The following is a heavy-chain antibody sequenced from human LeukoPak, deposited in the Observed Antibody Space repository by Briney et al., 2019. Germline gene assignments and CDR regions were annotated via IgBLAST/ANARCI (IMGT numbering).Heavy chain of an antibody. V-gene: IGHV3-21*01. J-gene: IGHJ4*02. CDR1: GFTFSSYW. D-gene: IGHD2-15*01. CDR2: ISTSSSYI. CDR3: AKDGEYCSGGSCSFFDY. Sequence: GGSLRLSCAASGFTFSSYWMSWVRQAPGKGLEWVSSISTSSSYIYYADSVKGRFIISRDNARKSLYLQMNSLRAEDTAVYHCAKDGEYCSGGSCSFFDYWGQGTLVTVSS.